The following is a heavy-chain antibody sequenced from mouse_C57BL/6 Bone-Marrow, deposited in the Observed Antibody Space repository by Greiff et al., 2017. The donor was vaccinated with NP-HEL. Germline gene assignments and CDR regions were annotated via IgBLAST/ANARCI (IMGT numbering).Heavy chain of an antibody. V-gene: IGHV1-59*01. CDR3: ARSSYYYGSSFPLDY. CDR1: GYTFTSYW. J-gene: IGHJ2*01. Sequence: QVQLQQPGAELVRPGTSVKLSCKASGYTFTSYWMHWVKQRPGQGLAWIGVIDPSDSYTNYNQRFTGKATLTVDTSSSTAYMQLSSLTSEDSAVYYCARSSYYYGSSFPLDYWGQGTTLTVSS. CDR2: IDPSDSYT. D-gene: IGHD1-1*01.